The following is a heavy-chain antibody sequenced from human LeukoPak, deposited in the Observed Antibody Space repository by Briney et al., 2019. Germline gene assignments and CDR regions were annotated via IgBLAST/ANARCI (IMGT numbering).Heavy chain of an antibody. Sequence: PSETLSLTCTVSGGSISSYYWSWIRQPVGKGLEWIGRIYTSGSTNYNPSLKSRVTMSVDTSKNQFSLKLSSVTAADTAVYYCARDLGYSSSWFTQAPHWFDPWGQGTLVTVSS. D-gene: IGHD6-13*01. J-gene: IGHJ5*02. CDR3: ARDLGYSSSWFTQAPHWFDP. V-gene: IGHV4-4*07. CDR2: IYTSGST. CDR1: GGSISSYY.